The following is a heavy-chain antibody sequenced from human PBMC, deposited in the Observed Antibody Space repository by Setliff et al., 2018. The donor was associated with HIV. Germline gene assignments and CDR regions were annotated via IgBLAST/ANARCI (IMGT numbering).Heavy chain of an antibody. CDR1: GESFTDHF. D-gene: IGHD1-26*01. V-gene: IGHV4-34*01. J-gene: IGHJ6*03. CDR2: INHSGST. Sequence: PSETLSLTCAVYGESFTDHFWTWIRQYPGKGLEWLGEINHSGSTNQNPSLKSRFNLSVDTSKNQFSLRMNSMTAADTAVYYCARGREVKRDTYYDYFYMDVWSRATAVTVSS. CDR3: ARGREVKRDTYYDYFYMDV.